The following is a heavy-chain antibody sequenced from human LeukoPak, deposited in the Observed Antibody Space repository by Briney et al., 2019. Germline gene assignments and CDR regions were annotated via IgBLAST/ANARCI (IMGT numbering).Heavy chain of an antibody. CDR3: ARDLYGRTTVVTHDNL. Sequence: ASVKVSCKASGYTFSSYGISWVRQAPGQGLEWMGGIIPIFGTANYAQKFQGRVTITADESTSTAYMELSSLRSEDTAVYYCARDLYGRTTVVTHDNLWGQGTLVTVSS. CDR1: GYTFSSYG. V-gene: IGHV1-69*13. J-gene: IGHJ4*02. CDR2: IIPIFGTA. D-gene: IGHD4-23*01.